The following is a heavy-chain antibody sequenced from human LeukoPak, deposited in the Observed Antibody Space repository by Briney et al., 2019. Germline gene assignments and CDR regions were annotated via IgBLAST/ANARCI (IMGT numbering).Heavy chain of an antibody. Sequence: QSGGSLRLSCAASGFTFSSYAMSWVRQAPGKGLEWVSAISGSGGSTYYADSVKGRFTISRDNSKNTLYLQMNSLRAEDTAVYYCAKAGLLWFGELIFYSDYWGQGTLVTVSS. J-gene: IGHJ4*02. CDR2: ISGSGGST. CDR3: AKAGLLWFGELIFYSDY. D-gene: IGHD3-10*01. CDR1: GFTFSSYA. V-gene: IGHV3-23*01.